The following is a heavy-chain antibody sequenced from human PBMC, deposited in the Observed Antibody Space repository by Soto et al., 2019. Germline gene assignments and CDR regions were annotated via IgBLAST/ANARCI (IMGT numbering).Heavy chain of an antibody. CDR2: IYHSVST. CDR3: ARYCGGDCYSGDYFDY. Sequence: AETLSLTCAVSGYSISSGCNWGWIRPPPGKGLEWIGSIYHSVSTYYNPSLKSRVTISVDTSKNQFSLKLSSVTAADTAVYYCARYCGGDCYSGDYFDYWGQGTLVTVSS. D-gene: IGHD2-21*02. V-gene: IGHV4-38-2*01. J-gene: IGHJ4*02. CDR1: GYSISSGCN.